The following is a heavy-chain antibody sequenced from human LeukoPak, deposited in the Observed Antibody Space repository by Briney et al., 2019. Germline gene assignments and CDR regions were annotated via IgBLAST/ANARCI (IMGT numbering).Heavy chain of an antibody. J-gene: IGHJ4*02. V-gene: IGHV4-34*01. CDR3: ARPFDY. CDR1: GGSFSGYY. Sequence: SETLSLTCAVYGGSFSGYYWSWIRQPPGKGLEWIGYIYHSGSTYYNPSLKSRVTISVDRSKNQFSLKLSSVTAADTAVYYCARPFDYWGQGTLVTVSS. CDR2: IYHSGST.